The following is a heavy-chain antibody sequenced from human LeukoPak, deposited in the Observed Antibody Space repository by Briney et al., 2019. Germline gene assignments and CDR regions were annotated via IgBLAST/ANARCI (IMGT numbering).Heavy chain of an antibody. CDR2: IKQDGSEK. CDR3: ARDLMVR. J-gene: IGHJ1*01. V-gene: IGHV3-7*03. D-gene: IGHD3-10*01. Sequence: GGSLRLSCAASGLTFSSYWMSWVRQAPGKGLEWVANIKQDGSEKYYVDSVKGRFTISRDNAKNSLYLQMNSLRAEDTAVYYCARDLMVRWGQGTLVTVSS. CDR1: GLTFSSYW.